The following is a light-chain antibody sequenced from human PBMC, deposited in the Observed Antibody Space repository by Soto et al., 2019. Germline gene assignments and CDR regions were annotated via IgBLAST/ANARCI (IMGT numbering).Light chain of an antibody. CDR3: QQLNSYPPT. J-gene: IGKJ3*01. CDR1: QGISSY. V-gene: IGKV1-9*01. CDR2: AAS. Sequence: DIQLTQSPSFQSASVGDRVAITCRASQGISSYLAWYQQKPGKAPKLLISAASTLRSGVPSRFSGSGSGTEFTLTLSSLQPEDFATYYCQQLNSYPPTFGPGTKVDIK.